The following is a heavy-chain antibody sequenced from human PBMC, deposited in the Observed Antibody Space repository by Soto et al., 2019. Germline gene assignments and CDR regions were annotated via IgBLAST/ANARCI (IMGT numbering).Heavy chain of an antibody. V-gene: IGHV3-23*01. CDR3: AKDSQPYISGWSSSMVY. J-gene: IGHJ4*02. CDR2: ISGSGGST. D-gene: IGHD6-19*01. CDR1: GFTFSSYA. Sequence: GGSLRLSCAASGFTFSSYAMSGVRQAPGKGLEWVSAISGSGGSTYYADSVKGRFTISRDNSKNTLYLQMNSLRAEDTAVYYCAKDSQPYISGWSSSMVYSCQGLLLTV.